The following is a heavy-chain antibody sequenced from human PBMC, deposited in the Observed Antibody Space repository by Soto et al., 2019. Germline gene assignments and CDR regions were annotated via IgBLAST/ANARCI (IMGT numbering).Heavy chain of an antibody. CDR3: AKDRMNHNGVWDPFDV. Sequence: EVKLLESGGDLVQPGGSLRLSCAASGFTFSTYAMRWVRQAPGKGLEWVSSIGSGPDDSDSADSVKGRFIISRDNSKNIVSLLMESLRAEDTAIYYCAKDRMNHNGVWDPFDVWGQGTVVTVSS. D-gene: IGHD2-8*01. J-gene: IGHJ3*01. V-gene: IGHV3-23*01. CDR1: GFTFSTYA. CDR2: IGSGPDDS.